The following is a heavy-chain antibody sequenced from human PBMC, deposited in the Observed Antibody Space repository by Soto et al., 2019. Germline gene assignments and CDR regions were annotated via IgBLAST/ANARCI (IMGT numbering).Heavy chain of an antibody. CDR2: ISGSGGRT. CDR3: AKSDCSGGSCYFPFDC. D-gene: IGHD2-15*01. J-gene: IGHJ4*02. Sequence: EVQVLEAGGGLVQPGGSLRLSCAASGFTFRNYGMSCVPQAPGQGLEWVSFISGSGGRTYYADSVKGRFTISRDNSKNALYLQTDSLRAEDTAFYYCAKSDCSGGSCYFPFDCWGQGTLVTVSS. V-gene: IGHV3-23*01. CDR1: GFTFRNYG.